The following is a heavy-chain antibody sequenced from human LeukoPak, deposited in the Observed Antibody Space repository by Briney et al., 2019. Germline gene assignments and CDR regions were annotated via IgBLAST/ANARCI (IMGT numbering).Heavy chain of an antibody. CDR2: ISGSGGTT. V-gene: IGHV3-23*01. J-gene: IGHJ4*02. D-gene: IGHD3-3*01. Sequence: PGGSLRLSCAAPGFTFSNYAMSWVRQAPGKGLEWVSGISGSGGTTYYADSVKGRFTISRDNSKNTLYLQMNSLRAEDTAVYYCAKATVLRFLEWLLPPDYWGQGTLVTVSS. CDR3: AKATVLRFLEWLLPPDY. CDR1: GFTFSNYA.